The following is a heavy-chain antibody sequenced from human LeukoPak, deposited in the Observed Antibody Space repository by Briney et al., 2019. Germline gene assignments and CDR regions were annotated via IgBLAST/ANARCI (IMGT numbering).Heavy chain of an antibody. CDR1: GYTFTGYY. CDR3: ARHPRGYCSGGSCPFGY. D-gene: IGHD2-15*01. J-gene: IGHJ4*02. CDR2: INPNSGGT. Sequence: ASVKVSCKASGYTFTGYYMHWVRQAPGQGLEWMGWINPNSGGTNYAQKFQGRVTMTRDTSISTAYMELSRLRSDDTAVYYRARHPRGYCSGGSCPFGYWGQGTLVTVSS. V-gene: IGHV1-2*02.